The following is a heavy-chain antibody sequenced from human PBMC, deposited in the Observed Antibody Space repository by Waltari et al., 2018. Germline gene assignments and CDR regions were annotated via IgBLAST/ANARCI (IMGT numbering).Heavy chain of an antibody. J-gene: IGHJ3*02. V-gene: IGHV4-61*09. CDR3: AREVVEITFGGVIVGDAFDI. CDR1: GGSISSGSYY. Sequence: QVQLQESGPGLVKPSQTLSLTCTVSGGSISSGSYYWSWIRQPAGKGLEWIGYIYTSGSTNYNPSLKSRVTISVDTSKNHFSLKLSSVTAADTAVYYCAREVVEITFGGVIVGDAFDIWGQGTMVTVSS. D-gene: IGHD3-16*02. CDR2: IYTSGST.